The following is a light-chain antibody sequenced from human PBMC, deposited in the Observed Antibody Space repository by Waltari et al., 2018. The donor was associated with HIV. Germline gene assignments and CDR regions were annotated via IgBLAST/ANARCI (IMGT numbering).Light chain of an antibody. CDR1: QSIGDL. V-gene: IGKV1-5*03. CDR3: QHYNTFRWT. J-gene: IGKJ1*01. CDR2: RAS. Sequence: DIQMTQSPSTLSASVGDSANITCRASQSIGDLLAWYQQKPGKAPKLLIYRASSLESGVPSSFSGSGSGTQFTLTISSLQPDDFATYYCQHYNTFRWTFGQGTKVEIK.